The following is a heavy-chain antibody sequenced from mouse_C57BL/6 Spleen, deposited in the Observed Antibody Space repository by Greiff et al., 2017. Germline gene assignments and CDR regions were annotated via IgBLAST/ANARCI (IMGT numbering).Heavy chain of an antibody. CDR1: GYAFSSSW. CDR2: IYPGDGDT. Sequence: QVQLKESGPELVKPGASVKISCKASGYAFSSSWMNWVKQRPGKGLEWIGRIYPGDGDTNYNGKFKGKATLTADKSSSTAYMQLSSLTSEDSAVYFCERGGRQLRLGNDFDYWGQGTTLTVSS. D-gene: IGHD3-2*02. V-gene: IGHV1-82*01. CDR3: ERGGRQLRLGNDFDY. J-gene: IGHJ2*01.